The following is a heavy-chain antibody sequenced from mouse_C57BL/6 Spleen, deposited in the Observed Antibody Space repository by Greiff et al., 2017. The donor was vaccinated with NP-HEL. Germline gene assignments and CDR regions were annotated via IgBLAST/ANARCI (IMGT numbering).Heavy chain of an antibody. J-gene: IGHJ1*03. D-gene: IGHD4-1*01. CDR1: GSAFSSSW. CDR3: ARQTGEVYFDV. V-gene: IGHV1-82*01. CDR2: IYPGDGDT. Sequence: QVQLQQSGPELVKPGASVKISCKASGSAFSSSWMNWVKQRPGKGLEWIGRIYPGDGDTNYNGKFKGKATLTADKSSSTAYMQLSSLTSEDSAVYFWARQTGEVYFDVWGTGTTVTVSS.